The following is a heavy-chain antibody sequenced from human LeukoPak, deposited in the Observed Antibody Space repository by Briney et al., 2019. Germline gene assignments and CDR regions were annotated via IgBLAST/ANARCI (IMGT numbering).Heavy chain of an antibody. CDR3: SRGGLGRGSSSYGY. J-gene: IGHJ4*02. D-gene: IGHD6-13*01. CDR2: INPNSGGT. Sequence: GASVKVSCKASGYTFTGYYMHWVRQAPGQGLEWMGWINPNSGGTNYAQKFQGRVTMTRDTSISTAYMELSGLRSDDTAVYYCSRGGLGRGSSSYGYWGQGTLVTVSS. CDR1: GYTFTGYY. V-gene: IGHV1-2*02.